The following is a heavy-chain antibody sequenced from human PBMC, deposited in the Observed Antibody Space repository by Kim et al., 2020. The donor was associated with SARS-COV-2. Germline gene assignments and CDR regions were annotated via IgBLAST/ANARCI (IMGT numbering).Heavy chain of an antibody. J-gene: IGHJ6*02. CDR2: IDPSDSYT. CDR3: ARDIVIVPAANYYYYEGMDV. CDR1: GYSFTSYW. Sequence: GESLKISCKGSGYSFTSYWISWVRQMPGKGLEWMGRIDPSDSYTNYSPSFQGHVTISADKSISTAYLQWSSLKASDTAMYYCARDIVIVPAANYYYYEGMDVWGRGTRVTV. D-gene: IGHD2-2*01. V-gene: IGHV5-10-1*01.